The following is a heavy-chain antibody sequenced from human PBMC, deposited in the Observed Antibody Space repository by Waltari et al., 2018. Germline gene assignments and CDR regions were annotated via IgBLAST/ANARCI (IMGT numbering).Heavy chain of an antibody. J-gene: IGHJ4*02. D-gene: IGHD3-3*01. CDR2: ISYDGSNK. Sequence: QVQLVESGGGVVQPGRSLRLSCAASGFTFSSYAMHWVRQAPGKGLEWVAVISYDGSNKYYADSVKGRFTISRDNSKNTLYLQMNSLRAEDTAVYYCARDARGVVISVEYYWGQGTLVTVSS. CDR1: GFTFSSYA. CDR3: ARDARGVVISVEYY. V-gene: IGHV3-30-3*01.